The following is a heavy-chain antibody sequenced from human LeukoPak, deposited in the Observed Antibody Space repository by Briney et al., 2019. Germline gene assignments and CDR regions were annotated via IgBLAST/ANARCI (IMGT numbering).Heavy chain of an antibody. J-gene: IGHJ3*02. D-gene: IGHD1-20*01. CDR2: ITGSGGNT. Sequence: GGSLRLSCAASGFTFSTYAMAWVRQAPGKGLEWVSTITGSGGNTYYADSVKGRFTVSRDNSKNTLFLQMNSLRAGDTAVYYCARDKALYNWSDAFDIWGQGTMVTVSS. CDR3: ARDKALYNWSDAFDI. V-gene: IGHV3-23*01. CDR1: GFTFSTYA.